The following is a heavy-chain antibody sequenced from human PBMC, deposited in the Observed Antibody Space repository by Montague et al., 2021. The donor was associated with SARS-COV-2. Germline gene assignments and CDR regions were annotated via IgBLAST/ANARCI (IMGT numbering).Heavy chain of an antibody. V-gene: IGHV3-30-3*01. Sequence: SLSLSWSASGFTFSSSAMNWVRQAPGKGLEWVTLITYNGSNKYYADSVKGRFTISRDNSKNTLYLQMNSLRAEDTAVYYCARGGVDYGMDVWGRGTTVTVSS. CDR2: ITYNGSNK. J-gene: IGHJ6*02. CDR1: GFTFSSSA. CDR3: ARGGVDYGMDV. D-gene: IGHD3-10*01.